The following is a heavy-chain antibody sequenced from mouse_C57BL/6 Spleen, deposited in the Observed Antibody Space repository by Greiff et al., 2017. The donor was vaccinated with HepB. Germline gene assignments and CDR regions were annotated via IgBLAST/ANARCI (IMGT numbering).Heavy chain of an antibody. CDR1: GFTFSSYG. V-gene: IGHV5-6*01. D-gene: IGHD1-1*01. J-gene: IGHJ4*01. CDR3: AMFTGDYAMDY. Sequence: EVNLVESGGDLVKPGGSLKLSCAASGFTFSSYGMSWVRQTPDKRLEWVATISSGGSYTYYPDSVKGRFTISRDNAKNTLYLQMSSLKSEDTAMYYCAMFTGDYAMDYWGQGTSVTVSS. CDR2: ISSGGSYT.